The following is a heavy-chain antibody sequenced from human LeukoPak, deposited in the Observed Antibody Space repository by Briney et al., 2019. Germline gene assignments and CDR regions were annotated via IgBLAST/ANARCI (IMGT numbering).Heavy chain of an antibody. CDR2: ITGSGGST. D-gene: IGHD3-22*01. Sequence: GGSLRLSCAASGFTFSSYAMSWVRQAPGKGLEWGSSITGSGGSTYYADFVNGRFTISKDNSKNTLSLQMNSLRAEDTAVYYGARRGYYHDSSGYYYFDYWGQGTLVTVSS. V-gene: IGHV3-23*01. CDR3: ARRGYYHDSSGYYYFDY. CDR1: GFTFSSYA. J-gene: IGHJ4*02.